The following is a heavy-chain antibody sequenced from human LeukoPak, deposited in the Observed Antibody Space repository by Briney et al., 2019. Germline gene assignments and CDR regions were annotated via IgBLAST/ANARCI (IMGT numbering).Heavy chain of an antibody. Sequence: ASVRLSCTASGYTFTSYEISWVRQAPGQGLEWMGWISDHRGNTKYTQKFQGRLTMTTDTSTTTAYMELRSLRSDDTAIYYCARGSTSGYTNGWRFDSWAQGTLVTVPS. CDR1: GYTFTSYE. V-gene: IGHV1-18*01. D-gene: IGHD6-19*01. CDR2: ISDHRGNT. CDR3: ARGSTSGYTNGWRFDS. J-gene: IGHJ4*02.